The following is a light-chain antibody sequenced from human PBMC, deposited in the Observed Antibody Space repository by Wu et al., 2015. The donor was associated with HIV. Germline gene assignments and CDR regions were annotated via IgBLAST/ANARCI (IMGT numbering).Light chain of an antibody. V-gene: IGKV3-20*02. CDR2: ETY. CDR1: EHVGGNY. CDR3: QQYSSTPIT. Sequence: ENVLIQSPDTLPASPGERVTLSCKASEHVGGNYLAWYQQKPGQSPKLVLHETYKRAAGVSARFSGAGSGTDFSLTISAVEPEDFAIYFCQQYSSTPITFGPGTRL. J-gene: IGKJ5*01.